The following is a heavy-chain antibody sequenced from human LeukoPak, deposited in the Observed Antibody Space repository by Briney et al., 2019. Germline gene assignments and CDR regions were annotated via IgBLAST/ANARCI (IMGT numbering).Heavy chain of an antibody. CDR1: GYTFSDYY. D-gene: IGHD3-3*01. CDR3: ARKRGVGVDRNAFDI. V-gene: IGHV1-2*02. J-gene: IGHJ3*02. Sequence: ASVKVSCKASGYTFSDYYMHWVRQAPAQGLEWMGWISPNRVEKVYAQQFQGRVTMNRDTSISTAYMELRRLRSDGTAVYYCARKRGVGVDRNAFDIWGQGTMVTVSS. CDR2: ISPNRVEK.